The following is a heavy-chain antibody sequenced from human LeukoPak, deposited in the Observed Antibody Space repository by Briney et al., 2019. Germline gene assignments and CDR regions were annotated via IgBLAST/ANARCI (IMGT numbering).Heavy chain of an antibody. V-gene: IGHV3-30*18. D-gene: IGHD6-19*01. CDR2: VSYDGDKI. CDR1: GFTFSVYG. Sequence: PGGSLRLSCAASGFTFSVYGMHWVRQAPGKGLEWVAVVSYDGDKIYYADSVKGRFTISRDNSRNTLYLQMNSLRTEDTATYYCAKELRSGWLYYFDYWGQGTLVTVSS. CDR3: AKELRSGWLYYFDY. J-gene: IGHJ4*02.